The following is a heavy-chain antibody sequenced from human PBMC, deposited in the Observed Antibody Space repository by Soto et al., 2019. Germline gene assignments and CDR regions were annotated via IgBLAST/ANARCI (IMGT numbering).Heavy chain of an antibody. Sequence: EVQLVQSGGGLVQPGGSLRLSCAASGFTFSTYWMNWVRQAPGKGLEWVANIKDDGSEKYYVDSVKGRFTISRDNAKNSLYLHVNSLRAEDTAVYYCARGGLDYWGQGTLVTVSS. J-gene: IGHJ4*02. CDR3: ARGGLDY. CDR1: GFTFSTYW. CDR2: IKDDGSEK. V-gene: IGHV3-7*01.